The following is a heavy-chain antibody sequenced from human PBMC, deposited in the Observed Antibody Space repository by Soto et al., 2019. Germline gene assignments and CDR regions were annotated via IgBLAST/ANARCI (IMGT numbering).Heavy chain of an antibody. V-gene: IGHV3-30-3*01. J-gene: IGHJ4*02. CDR3: ARAAIATSSGGGEFFY. Sequence: QVQLVGSGGGVVQPGRSLRLSCAASGFTFSSYSMHWVRQVPGKGLEWVAVISYDGSKKYYADSVNGRFTLSRDNSKSTVFLQMNSLRTEDTATYFCARAAIATSSGGGEFFYWGQGTLVIVSA. D-gene: IGHD6-6*01. CDR1: GFTFSSYS. CDR2: ISYDGSKK.